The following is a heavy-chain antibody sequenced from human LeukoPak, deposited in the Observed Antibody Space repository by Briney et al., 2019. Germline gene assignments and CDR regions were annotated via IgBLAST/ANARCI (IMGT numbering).Heavy chain of an antibody. Sequence: GGSLRLSCAATGFSLSGHSMNWVRQAPGRGLDWVSSISPTSAYIHYQDSVKGRFTISRDDAKNSLYLEMDSLRAEDTAVYYCARTIYYYESTSYFSDALDVWGQGTMVTVSP. CDR1: GFSLSGHS. CDR2: ISPTSAYI. CDR3: ARTIYYYESTSYFSDALDV. J-gene: IGHJ3*01. D-gene: IGHD3-22*01. V-gene: IGHV3-21*01.